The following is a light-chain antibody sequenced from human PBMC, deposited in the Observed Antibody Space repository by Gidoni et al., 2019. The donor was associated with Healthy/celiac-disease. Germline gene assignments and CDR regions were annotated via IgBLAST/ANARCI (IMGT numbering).Light chain of an antibody. CDR2: QDS. Sequence: SYELTQPPSVSVSPGQPASITCSGDKLGDKYACWYQQKPGQSPVLVIYQDSKRPSGIPERFSGSNSGNTATLTISGTQAMEEADYYCQAWDSSTVVFGGGTKLTVL. CDR1: KLGDKY. CDR3: QAWDSSTVV. V-gene: IGLV3-1*01. J-gene: IGLJ2*01.